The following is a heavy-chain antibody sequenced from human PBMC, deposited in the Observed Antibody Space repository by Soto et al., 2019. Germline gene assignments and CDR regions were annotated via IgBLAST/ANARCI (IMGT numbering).Heavy chain of an antibody. D-gene: IGHD1-1*01. CDR3: ARAAPAEDDHYGMDV. CDR1: GGSIRRSSYY. V-gene: IGHV4-39*01. CDR2: INYSGTT. Sequence: SETLSLTCTVSGGSIRRSSYYWGWIRQPPGKGLEWIGNINYSGTTYYNPSLKSRVTISIDTSKSQFSLNLSSVTAADTAVYYCARAAPAEDDHYGMDVWGRGTTVTVSS. J-gene: IGHJ6*02.